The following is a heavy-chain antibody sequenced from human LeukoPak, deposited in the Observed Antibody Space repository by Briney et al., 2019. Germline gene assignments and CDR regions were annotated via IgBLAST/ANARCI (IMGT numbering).Heavy chain of an antibody. J-gene: IGHJ4*02. CDR3: AKDILRESYALDY. CDR1: GFTFDDYA. V-gene: IGHV3-9*01. CDR2: ISWNSGSI. Sequence: GGSLRLSCAASGFTFDDYAMHWVRQAPGKGLEGVSGISWNSGSIGYADSVKGRFTISRDNAKNSLYLQMNSLRAEDTALYYCAKDILRESYALDYWGQGTLVTVSS. D-gene: IGHD2-2*01.